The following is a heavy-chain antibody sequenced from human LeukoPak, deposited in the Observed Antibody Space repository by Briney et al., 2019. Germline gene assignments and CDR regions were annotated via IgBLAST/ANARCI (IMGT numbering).Heavy chain of an antibody. D-gene: IGHD6-13*01. V-gene: IGHV4-59*01. CDR3: ARGSAPGTGPPSLDS. Sequence: SSETLSLTCSVSGGSIGKYHWTWIRQPPGKRLEWIGYVYYTGNLNYNPSLDHRVSLSIDTSKNQFSLSLSSVTAADTAVYYCARGSAPGTGPPSLDSWGQGTLVTVSS. CDR1: GGSIGKYH. J-gene: IGHJ4*02. CDR2: VYYTGNL.